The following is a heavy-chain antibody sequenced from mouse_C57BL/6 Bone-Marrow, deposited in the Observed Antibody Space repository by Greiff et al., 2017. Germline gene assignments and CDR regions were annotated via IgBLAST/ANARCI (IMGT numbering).Heavy chain of an antibody. J-gene: IGHJ4*01. CDR1: GYTFTSYG. CDR3: ARFITTVVDAMDY. Sequence: QVQLQQSGAELARPGASVKLSCKASGYTFTSYGISWVKQRTGQGLEWFGEIYPRSGNTYYNEKFKGKATLTADKSSSTAYMALRILTSEDSAVYFCARFITTVVDAMDYWGQGTSVTVSS. D-gene: IGHD1-1*01. CDR2: IYPRSGNT. V-gene: IGHV1-81*01.